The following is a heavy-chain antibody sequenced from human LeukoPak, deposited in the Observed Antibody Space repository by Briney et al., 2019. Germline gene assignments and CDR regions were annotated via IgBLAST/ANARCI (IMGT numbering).Heavy chain of an antibody. Sequence: GGSLRLSCAASGFTFSNAWMNWVRQAPGKGLEWVGRIKSKTDGGTTDYAAPVKGRFTISRDDSKNTLYLQMNSLKTEDTAVYYRTTFEYYYDSSGYLSGFDYWGQGTLVTVSS. D-gene: IGHD3-22*01. V-gene: IGHV3-15*07. J-gene: IGHJ4*02. CDR3: TTFEYYYDSSGYLSGFDY. CDR1: GFTFSNAW. CDR2: IKSKTDGGTT.